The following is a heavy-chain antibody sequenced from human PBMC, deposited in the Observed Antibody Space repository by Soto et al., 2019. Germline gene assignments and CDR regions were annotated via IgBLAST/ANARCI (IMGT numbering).Heavy chain of an antibody. Sequence: SETLSLTCTVSGGSISSGGYYWSWIRQHPGKGLEWIGYIYYSGSTYYNPSLKSRVTISVDTSKNQFSLKLSSVTAADTAVYYCARGRSRGYSYGYWGQGTLVTVSS. V-gene: IGHV4-31*03. CDR3: ARGRSRGYSYGY. CDR2: IYYSGST. J-gene: IGHJ4*02. D-gene: IGHD5-18*01. CDR1: GGSISSGGYY.